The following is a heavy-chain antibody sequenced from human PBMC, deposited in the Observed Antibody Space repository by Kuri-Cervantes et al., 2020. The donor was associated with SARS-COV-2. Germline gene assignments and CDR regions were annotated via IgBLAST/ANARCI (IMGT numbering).Heavy chain of an antibody. CDR2: IYYSGST. CDR1: GGSISSYY. Sequence: SETLSLTCTVSGGSISSYYWSWIRQPPGKGLGWIGYIYYSGSTNYNPSLKSRVTISVDTSKNQFSLKLSSVTAADTAVYYCARHLNYYDSSGYYRTWYFDLWGRGTLVTVSS. D-gene: IGHD3-22*01. V-gene: IGHV4-59*08. J-gene: IGHJ2*01. CDR3: ARHLNYYDSSGYYRTWYFDL.